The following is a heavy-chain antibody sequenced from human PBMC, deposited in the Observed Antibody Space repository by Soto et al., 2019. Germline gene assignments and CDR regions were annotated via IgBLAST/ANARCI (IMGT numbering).Heavy chain of an antibody. V-gene: IGHV3-30*04. CDR2: IAYDGRNK. J-gene: IGHJ6*02. CDR3: SRGDREDIAVVIGVRPGEYGVDV. CDR1: GFTFRSYA. Sequence: QVQLVESGGGVVQPGRSLRLSCAASGFTFRSYAMHWVRQARGKGLECVAVIAYDGRNKVYRDYVRGRFTISSDNSENTLYLQINRLRYEDTAVYYCSRGDREDIAVVIGVRPGEYGVDVWGQGTTVTVSS. D-gene: IGHD2-15*01.